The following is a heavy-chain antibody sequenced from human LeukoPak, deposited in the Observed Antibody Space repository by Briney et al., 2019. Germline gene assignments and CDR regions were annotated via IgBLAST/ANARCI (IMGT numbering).Heavy chain of an antibody. CDR1: GYTFTNHY. J-gene: IGHJ4*02. Sequence: ASVKVSCKASGYTFTNHYMHWVRQAPGQRLEWMGWINAGNGNTKYSQEFQGRVTITRDTSASTAYMELSSLRSKDMAVYYCARGLFSYYGSGSYYTLDYWGQGTLVTVSS. V-gene: IGHV1-3*03. D-gene: IGHD3-10*01. CDR3: ARGLFSYYGSGSYYTLDY. CDR2: INAGNGNT.